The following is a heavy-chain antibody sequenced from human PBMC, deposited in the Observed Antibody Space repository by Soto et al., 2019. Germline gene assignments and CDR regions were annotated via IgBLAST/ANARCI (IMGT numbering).Heavy chain of an antibody. CDR1: GYTFTTYA. V-gene: IGHV1-3*01. CDR2: INAGNGNT. Sequence: ASVKVSCKASGYTFTTYAMHWVRQAPGQRLEWMGWINAGNGNTKYSQKFQGRVTITRDTSASTAYMELSSLRSEDTAVYYCARLYDILTGYTAQTYYYNMDVWGQGTTVTVSS. CDR3: ARLYDILTGYTAQTYYYNMDV. D-gene: IGHD3-9*01. J-gene: IGHJ6*02.